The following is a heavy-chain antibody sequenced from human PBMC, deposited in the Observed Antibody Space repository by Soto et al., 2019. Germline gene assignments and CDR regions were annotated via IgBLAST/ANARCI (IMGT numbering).Heavy chain of an antibody. D-gene: IGHD6-19*01. CDR1: GGSISSYY. Sequence: SETLSLTCTVSGGSISSYYWSWIRQPPGKGLEWIGYIYYSGSTNYNPSLKSRVTISVDTSKNQFSLKLSSVTAADTAVYYCARVLAVAGDYYYYYGMDVWGQGTTVTVSS. CDR3: ARVLAVAGDYYYYYGMDV. J-gene: IGHJ6*02. V-gene: IGHV4-59*01. CDR2: IYYSGST.